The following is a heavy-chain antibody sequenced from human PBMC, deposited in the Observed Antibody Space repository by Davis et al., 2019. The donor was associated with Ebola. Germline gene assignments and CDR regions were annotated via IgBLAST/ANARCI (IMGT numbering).Heavy chain of an antibody. J-gene: IGHJ6*04. V-gene: IGHV1-8*01. CDR2: MNPNSGNT. CDR1: GYTFTSYD. CDR3: ARADSGDYYYYYGMDV. D-gene: IGHD2-21*02. Sequence: ASVKVSCKASGYTFTSYDINWVRQATGQGLEWMGWMNPNSGNTGYAQKFQGRVTMTRNTSISTAYMELSSLRSEDTAVYYCARADSGDYYYYYGMDVWGKGTTVTVSS.